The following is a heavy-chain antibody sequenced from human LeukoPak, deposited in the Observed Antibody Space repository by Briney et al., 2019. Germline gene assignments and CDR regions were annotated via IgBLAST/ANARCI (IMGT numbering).Heavy chain of an antibody. Sequence: LRLFHTSSGFPYCDYAMSGAPQAPAKGLEWGGFIRSKAYGGTTEYAASVKCRFTISRDDSKSIAYLQMNSLKTEDTAVYYCTRGGLWDVTGYWGQGTLVTVSS. CDR1: GFPYCDYA. CDR3: TRGGLWDVTGY. V-gene: IGHV3-49*04. CDR2: IRSKAYGGTT. J-gene: IGHJ4*02. D-gene: IGHD4/OR15-4a*01.